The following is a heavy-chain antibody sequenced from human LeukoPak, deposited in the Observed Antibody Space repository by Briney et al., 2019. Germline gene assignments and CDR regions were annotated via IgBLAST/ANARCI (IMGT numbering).Heavy chain of an antibody. Sequence: GGSLRLSCAASGFTFSSYAMHWVRQAPGKGLEYVSAISSNGGSTYYANSAKGRFTISRDNSKNTLYLQMGSLRAEDMAAYYCARGGYDILTGPDYWGQGTLVTVSS. V-gene: IGHV3-64*01. CDR2: ISSNGGST. J-gene: IGHJ4*02. CDR1: GFTFSSYA. CDR3: ARGGYDILTGPDY. D-gene: IGHD3-9*01.